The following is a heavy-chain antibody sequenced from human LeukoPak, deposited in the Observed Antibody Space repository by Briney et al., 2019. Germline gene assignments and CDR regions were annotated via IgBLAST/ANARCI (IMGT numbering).Heavy chain of an antibody. CDR3: ARFKSLDS. CDR2: IKPDGSEK. V-gene: IGHV3-7*01. CDR1: GFTISTSW. J-gene: IGHJ4*02. Sequence: GGSLRLSCAASGFTISTSWMSWVRQAPGKGLEWVANIKPDGSEKYYVGSVKGRFTISRDNAKNSLYLQMNSLRDEDTAVYYCARFKSLDSWGRGTLVTVSS.